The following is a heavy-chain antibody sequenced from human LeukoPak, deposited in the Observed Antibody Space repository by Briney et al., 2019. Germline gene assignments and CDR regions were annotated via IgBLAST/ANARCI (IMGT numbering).Heavy chain of an antibody. Sequence: SETLSLTCTVSGGSIISSDYHWGWVRQPPGKGLEWIGTISYSGDTDYNPSLRSRVTISVDTSNNQFSLRLGSVTAADTAVYHCARHCCSGPAKRVFDIWGQGTMVTVSS. V-gene: IGHV4-39*01. CDR2: ISYSGDT. D-gene: IGHD2-15*01. CDR3: ARHCCSGPAKRVFDI. J-gene: IGHJ3*02. CDR1: GGSIISSDYH.